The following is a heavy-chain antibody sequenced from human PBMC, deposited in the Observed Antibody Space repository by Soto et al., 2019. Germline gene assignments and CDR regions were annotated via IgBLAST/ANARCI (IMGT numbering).Heavy chain of an antibody. V-gene: IGHV3-21*01. CDR2: ISSRSTYR. Sequence: GGALRLSCAASGFTFSSYSMTWVRQAPGKGLEWVSSISSRSTYRYYADSVKGRFTISRDNAKNSLYPQMNSLRAEDTAVYYCARDQMGGRQPPIDYWGQGTLVTVSS. CDR1: GFTFSSYS. J-gene: IGHJ4*02. D-gene: IGHD3-16*01. CDR3: ARDQMGGRQPPIDY.